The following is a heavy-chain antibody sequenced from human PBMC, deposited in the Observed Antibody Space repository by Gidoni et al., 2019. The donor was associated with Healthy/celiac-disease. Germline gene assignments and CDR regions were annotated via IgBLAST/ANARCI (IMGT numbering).Heavy chain of an antibody. CDR3: ARDQGYSSGWSHDAFDI. J-gene: IGHJ3*02. Sequence: QVQLQESGPGLVKPSETLSLTCTASGGSIRSYSWSWIRQPPGKGLEWIGYIYYSGSTNYNPSLKSRVTISVDTSKNQFSLKLSSVTAADTAVYYCARDQGYSSGWSHDAFDIWGQGTMVTVSS. V-gene: IGHV4-59*01. CDR2: IYYSGST. D-gene: IGHD6-19*01. CDR1: GGSIRSYS.